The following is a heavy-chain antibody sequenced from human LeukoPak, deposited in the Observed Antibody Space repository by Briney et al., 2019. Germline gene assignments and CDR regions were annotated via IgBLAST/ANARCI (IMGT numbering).Heavy chain of an antibody. J-gene: IGHJ4*02. D-gene: IGHD1-1*01. CDR2: IYYSGST. CDR1: GGSISSYY. V-gene: IGHV4-59*08. Sequence: SETLSLTCTVSGGSISSYYWSWIRQPPRKGLGLSGYIYYSGSTKYNPSLKSRLTLSIDPSKNQFSLKLSSVTASDTAVYYCARHVDWNPNFDYWGQGPLVTVSS. CDR3: ARHVDWNPNFDY.